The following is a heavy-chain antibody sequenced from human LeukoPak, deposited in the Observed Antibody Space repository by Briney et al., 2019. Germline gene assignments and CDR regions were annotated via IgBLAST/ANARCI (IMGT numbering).Heavy chain of an antibody. CDR3: ARDPGDYGDSFLGAFDT. CDR2: INPNSGGT. D-gene: IGHD4-17*01. V-gene: IGHV1-2*06. Sequence: ASVKLSCKASGYTFTGYYMHWVRQAPGQGLEGMGRINPNSGGTNYAQKFQGRVTMTRDTSISTAYMELSRLRSDDTAVYYCARDPGDYGDSFLGAFDTWGQGTMVTVSS. J-gene: IGHJ3*02. CDR1: GYTFTGYY.